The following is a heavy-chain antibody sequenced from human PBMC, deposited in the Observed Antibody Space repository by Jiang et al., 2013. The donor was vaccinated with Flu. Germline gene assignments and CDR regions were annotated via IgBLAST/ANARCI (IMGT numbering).Heavy chain of an antibody. Sequence: LLKPSETLSLTCTVSGDSIDRHYFNWIRQTPGKGLEWIGYMFYSGSPYYNPSLKGRVTMSVDTSKNQFSLKLSSVTAADTAVYYCARNRITSSGTFFDQWGQGTLVTISS. V-gene: IGHV4-59*11. D-gene: IGHD1-20*01. CDR3: ARNRITSSGTFFDQ. J-gene: IGHJ4*02. CDR2: MFYSGSP. CDR1: GDSIDRHY.